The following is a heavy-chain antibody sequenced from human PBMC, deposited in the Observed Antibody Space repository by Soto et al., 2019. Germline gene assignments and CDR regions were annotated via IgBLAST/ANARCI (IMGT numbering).Heavy chain of an antibody. D-gene: IGHD1-20*01. CDR1: GYTFTTYY. Sequence: ASVKVSCKASGYTFTTYYMHWVRQAPGQGLEWMGMINPTGGNTNYAQKFQGRVTMTRDTSTSTVYLQLSSLRSEDTAVYYCASLITGYHIITADYWGQGTLVTVSS. J-gene: IGHJ4*02. CDR3: ASLITGYHIITADY. CDR2: INPTGGNT. V-gene: IGHV1-46*01.